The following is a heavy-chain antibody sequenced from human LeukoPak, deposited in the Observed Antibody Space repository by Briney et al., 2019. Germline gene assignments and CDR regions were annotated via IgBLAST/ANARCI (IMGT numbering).Heavy chain of an antibody. V-gene: IGHV4-59*08. J-gene: IGHJ5*02. CDR3: AKLVRLGSGWFDP. D-gene: IGHD3-16*01. CDR2: IYYTGST. Sequence: PSETLSLTCTVSGGSISYYSWSWIRQPPGKGLEWIGYIYYTGSTNYNPSLKSRVSISVDTSKNQFSLKLSSVTAADTAVYYCAKLVRLGSGWFDPWGQGTLVTVSS. CDR1: GGSISYYS.